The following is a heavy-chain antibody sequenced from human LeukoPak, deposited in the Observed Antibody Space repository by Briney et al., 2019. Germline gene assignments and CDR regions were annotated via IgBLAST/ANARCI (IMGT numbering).Heavy chain of an antibody. Sequence: ASVKVSCKASGGTFISYAISWVRQAPGQGLEWMGGIIPIFGTANYAQKFQGRVTITTDESTSTAYMELSSLRSEDTAVYYCARASHSSSSLNWFDPWGQGTLVTVSS. CDR1: GGTFISYA. J-gene: IGHJ5*02. CDR2: IIPIFGTA. D-gene: IGHD6-6*01. V-gene: IGHV1-69*05. CDR3: ARASHSSSSLNWFDP.